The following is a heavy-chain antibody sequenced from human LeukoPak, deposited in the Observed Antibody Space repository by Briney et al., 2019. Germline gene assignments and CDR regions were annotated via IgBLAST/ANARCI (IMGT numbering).Heavy chain of an antibody. CDR1: GYSFTTYW. V-gene: IGHV5-51*01. D-gene: IGHD2-15*01. CDR3: GRGGYYSGGIFYYYFDY. CDR2: IYPGDSDT. Sequence: GESLKISCQGSGYSFTTYWIGWVRQMPGKGLEWKGIIYPGDSDTRYSPSFQGQVTISADKSISTAYLQWSSLKASDTAMYYCGRGGYYSGGIFYYYFDYWGQGTLVTVSS. J-gene: IGHJ4*02.